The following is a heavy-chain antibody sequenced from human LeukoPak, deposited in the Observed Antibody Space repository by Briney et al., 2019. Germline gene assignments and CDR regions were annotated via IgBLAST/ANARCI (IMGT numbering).Heavy chain of an antibody. J-gene: IGHJ5*02. CDR1: GGFISSSSYY. CDR3: ARDMAVAGIDP. CDR2: IYYSGST. V-gene: IGHV4-39*07. D-gene: IGHD6-19*01. Sequence: SETLSLTCTVSGGFISSSSYYWGWIRQPPGKGLEWIGSIYYSGSTYYNPSLKSRVTISVDTSKNQFSLKLSSVTAADTAVYYCARDMAVAGIDPWGQGTLVTVSS.